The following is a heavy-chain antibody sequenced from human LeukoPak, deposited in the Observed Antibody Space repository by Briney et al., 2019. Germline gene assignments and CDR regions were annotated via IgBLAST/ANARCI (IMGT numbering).Heavy chain of an antibody. CDR3: ALTVDYDSSGYYYEVQH. V-gene: IGHV4-4*07. CDR1: GGSISSYY. CDR2: MYTSANT. Sequence: PSETLSLTCTVSGGSISSYYWSWIRQPAGKGLEWIGRMYTSANTNYNPSLKSRVTMSVDTSKNQFSLKLSSVTAADTAVYYCALTVDYDSSGYYYEVQHWGQGTLVTVSS. D-gene: IGHD3-22*01. J-gene: IGHJ1*01.